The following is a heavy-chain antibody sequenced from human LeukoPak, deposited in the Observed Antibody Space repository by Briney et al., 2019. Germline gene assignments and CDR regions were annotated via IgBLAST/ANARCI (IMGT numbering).Heavy chain of an antibody. D-gene: IGHD5-18*01. V-gene: IGHV3-30-3*01. J-gene: IGHJ3*02. CDR1: GFTFSSNA. CDR3: ARDPKGGYSYGWGAFDI. Sequence: GGSLRLSCAASGFTFSSNAMHWVRQAPGKGLEWVALISSDGNSKYSADSVKGRFTISRDNSRNTLYLQMNSLRAEDTAVYYCARDPKGGYSYGWGAFDIWGQGTMATVSS. CDR2: ISSDGNSK.